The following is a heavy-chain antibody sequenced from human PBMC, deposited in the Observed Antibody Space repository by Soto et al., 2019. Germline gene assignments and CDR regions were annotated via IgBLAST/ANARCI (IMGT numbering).Heavy chain of an antibody. J-gene: IGHJ4*02. CDR1: VYSFTIYG. CDR3: ARDRGRSCIGGTCPFDY. CDR2: ISTYDGNT. D-gene: IGHD2-15*01. V-gene: IGHV1-18*01. Sequence: XSVNGSYQASVYSFTIYGLTWVRQAPGQGPEWMGWISTYDGNTNYAQNFQGRVSMARDASTSTAYMELRSLRSDDTAVYYCARDRGRSCIGGTCPFDYWGQGTQVTVSS.